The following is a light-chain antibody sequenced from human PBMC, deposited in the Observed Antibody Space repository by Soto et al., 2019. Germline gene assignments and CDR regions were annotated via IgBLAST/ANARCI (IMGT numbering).Light chain of an antibody. CDR2: DAS. Sequence: EIVMTQSPATLSVSPGERATLSCRASQSVSSYLAWYQEKPGQAPRLLIYDASTRATGVPARFTVSGSGTEFTLTISSLQSEDFAVYYCQQYNNWPRTFGRGTTVEIK. CDR1: QSVSSY. J-gene: IGKJ1*01. CDR3: QQYNNWPRT. V-gene: IGKV3-15*01.